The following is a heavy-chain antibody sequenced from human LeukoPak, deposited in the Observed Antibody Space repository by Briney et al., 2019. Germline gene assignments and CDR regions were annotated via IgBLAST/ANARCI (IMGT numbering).Heavy chain of an antibody. CDR2: INPNSGGT. J-gene: IGHJ4*02. CDR1: GYIFTGYY. V-gene: IGHV1-2*02. CDR3: ARVGDMGYDSSGYYGVDY. D-gene: IGHD3-22*01. Sequence: ASVKVSCKASGYIFTGYYMHWARQAPGQGLEWMGWINPNSGGTNYAQKFQGRVTMTRDTSISTAYMELSRLRSDDTAVYYCARVGDMGYDSSGYYGVDYWGQGTLVTVSS.